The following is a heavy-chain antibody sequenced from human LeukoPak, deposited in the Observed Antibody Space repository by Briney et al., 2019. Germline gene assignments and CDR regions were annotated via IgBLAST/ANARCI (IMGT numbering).Heavy chain of an antibody. CDR3: AREYYYDSSGYSGIDY. CDR1: GGSISSGYYY. V-gene: IGHV4-30-4*01. D-gene: IGHD3-22*01. CDR2: IYNSWST. J-gene: IGHJ4*02. Sequence: KASETLSLTCTVSGGSISSGYYYWSCIPQPPGKGLEWIGYIYNSWSTYYNPALNRLTTISVNTSNHQFSLKLSPVTAADTGVYYCAREYYYDSSGYSGIDYWGQGTLVTVSS.